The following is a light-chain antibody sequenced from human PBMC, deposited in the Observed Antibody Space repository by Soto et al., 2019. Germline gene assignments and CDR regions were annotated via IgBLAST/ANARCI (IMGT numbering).Light chain of an antibody. CDR1: QSISSW. CDR3: QQYNSDSQT. CDR2: DAS. Sequence: DIQMTQSPSTLSASVGDRVTITCRASQSISSWLAWYQQKPWKAPKLLIYDASSLESGVPSRFSGSGSGTEFTLTISSPQPDEFATYYCQQYNSDSQTFGQGTKLEIK. V-gene: IGKV1-5*01. J-gene: IGKJ1*01.